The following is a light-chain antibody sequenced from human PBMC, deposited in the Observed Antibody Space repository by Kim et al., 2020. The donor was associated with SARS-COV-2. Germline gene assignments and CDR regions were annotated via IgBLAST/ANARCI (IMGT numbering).Light chain of an antibody. CDR3: QSYDSSLSGWV. CDR2: GDS. J-gene: IGLJ3*02. CDR1: SSNVGAGYD. V-gene: IGLV1-40*01. Sequence: VSISGTGGSSNVGAGYDVPWYQQLPGTAPKLLIYGDSNRPSGVPDRFSGSKSGTSASLAITGLQAEDEADYYCQSYDSSLSGWVFGGGTQLTVL.